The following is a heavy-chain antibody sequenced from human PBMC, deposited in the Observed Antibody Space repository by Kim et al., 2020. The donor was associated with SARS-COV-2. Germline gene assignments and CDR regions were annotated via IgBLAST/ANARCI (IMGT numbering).Heavy chain of an antibody. J-gene: IGHJ5*02. CDR3: ARERDWFDP. Sequence: GNTKYAQKRQGRVTMTPDTSTSTAYMELRSLGSDDTAVYYCARERDWFDPWGQGTLVTVSS. CDR2: GNT. V-gene: IGHV1-18*01.